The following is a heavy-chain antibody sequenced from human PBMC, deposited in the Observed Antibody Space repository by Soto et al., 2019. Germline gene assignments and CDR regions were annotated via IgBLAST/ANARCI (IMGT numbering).Heavy chain of an antibody. CDR1: GYTFTSYA. D-gene: IGHD3-3*01. CDR3: ARAQLRFLEMGDYYYGMDV. CDR2: INAGNGNT. V-gene: IGHV1-3*01. J-gene: IGHJ6*02. Sequence: ASVKVSCKASGYTFTSYAMHWVRQAPGQRLEWMGWINAGNGNTKYSQKFQGRVTITRDTSASTAYMELSSLRSEDTAVYYCARAQLRFLEMGDYYYGMDVWGQGTTVTVSS.